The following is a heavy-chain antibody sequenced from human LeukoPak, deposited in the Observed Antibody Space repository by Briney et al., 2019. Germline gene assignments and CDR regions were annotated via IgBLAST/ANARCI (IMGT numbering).Heavy chain of an antibody. CDR3: ARGRRWSGITGTTKALDY. J-gene: IGHJ4*02. D-gene: IGHD1-20*01. CDR2: INRSGST. CDR1: GGSFSGYY. V-gene: IGHV4-34*01. Sequence: SETLSLTCAVYGGSFSGYYWSWIRQPPGKGLEWIGEINRSGSTNYNPSLKSRVTISVDTSKNQFSLKLSSVTAADTAVYYCARGRRWSGITGTTKALDYWGQGTLVTVSS.